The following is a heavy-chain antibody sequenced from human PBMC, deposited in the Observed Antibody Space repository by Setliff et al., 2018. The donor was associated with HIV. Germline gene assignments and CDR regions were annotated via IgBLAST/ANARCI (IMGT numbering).Heavy chain of an antibody. V-gene: IGHV3-30*04. CDR1: GFTFYSSA. D-gene: IGHD3-22*01. J-gene: IGHJ4*02. Sequence: GGSLRLSCAGAGFTFYSSAMHWVRQAPGKGLEWVAVISYDGSKKYYADSVKGRFTISRDNSKNTLYLQMNSLRAEDTAIYYCAKGLDYLDSSGYSYFRLWGQGTQVTVSS. CDR2: ISYDGSKK. CDR3: AKGLDYLDSSGYSYFRL.